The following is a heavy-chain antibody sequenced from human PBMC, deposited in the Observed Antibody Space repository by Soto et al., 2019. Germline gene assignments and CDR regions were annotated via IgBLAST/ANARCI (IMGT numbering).Heavy chain of an antibody. CDR1: GDTVSSNSAT. J-gene: IGHJ3*02. CDR2: TYYRSKWYS. Sequence: SQTLSLTCVISGDTVSSNSATWNWIRQSPSRGLEWLGRTYYRSKWYSDYAVSVKSRMIIYVDTSKNQFSLQLGSVTPEDTAVYYCAKDPAGEIDAFDIWGQGTMVTVSS. D-gene: IGHD3-16*01. V-gene: IGHV6-1*01. CDR3: AKDPAGEIDAFDI.